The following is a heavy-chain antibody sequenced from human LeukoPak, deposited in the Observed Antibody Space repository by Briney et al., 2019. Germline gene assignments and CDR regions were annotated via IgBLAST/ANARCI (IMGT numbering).Heavy chain of an antibody. Sequence: GASVKVSCKASGYPFTRYYMHWVRQAPGQGLEWMGVINPSGGVTNYAQKFQGRVTMTWDTSTSTVCMELSSLRSDDTADYYCGRAESGSYWHFLDYWGQGTLVTVS. V-gene: IGHV1-46*01. CDR1: GYPFTRYY. CDR3: GRAESGSYWHFLDY. D-gene: IGHD3-22*01. J-gene: IGHJ4*02. CDR2: INPSGGVT.